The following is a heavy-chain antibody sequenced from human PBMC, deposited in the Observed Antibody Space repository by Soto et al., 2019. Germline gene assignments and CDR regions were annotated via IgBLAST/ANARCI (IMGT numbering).Heavy chain of an antibody. CDR2: IYPGDSDT. D-gene: IGHD6-13*01. J-gene: IGHJ6*02. V-gene: IGHV5-51*01. CDR1: GYSFTSYW. Sequence: PGESLKISCKGSGYSFTSYWIGRVRQMPGKGLEWMGIIYPGDSDTRYSPSFQGQVTISADKSISTAYLQWSSLKASDTAMYYCASQAGSGYYYYYGMDVWGQGTTVTVSS. CDR3: ASQAGSGYYYYYGMDV.